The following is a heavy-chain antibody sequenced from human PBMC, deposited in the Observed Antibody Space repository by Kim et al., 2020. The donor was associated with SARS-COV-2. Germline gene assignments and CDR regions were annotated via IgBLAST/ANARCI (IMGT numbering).Heavy chain of an antibody. D-gene: IGHD3-10*01. CDR1: GGSISSGGYY. CDR2: IYYSGST. Sequence: SETLSLTCTVSGGSISSGGYYWSWIRQHPGKGLEWIGYIYYSGSTYYNPSLKSRVTISVDTSKNQFSLKLSSVTAADTAVYYCARAYYYGSGRANWFDPWGQGTLVTVSS. V-gene: IGHV4-31*03. J-gene: IGHJ5*02. CDR3: ARAYYYGSGRANWFDP.